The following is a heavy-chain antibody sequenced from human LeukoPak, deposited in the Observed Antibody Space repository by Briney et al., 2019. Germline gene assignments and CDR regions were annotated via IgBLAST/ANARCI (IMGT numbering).Heavy chain of an antibody. CDR3: ARVPLEGFLEWLFDY. D-gene: IGHD3-3*01. CDR2: INPNSGGT. Sequence: ASVKVSCKASGYTFTGYYMHWVRQAPGQGLEWMGWINPNSGGTNYAQKFQGRVTMTRDTSISTAYMELSRLRSDDTAVYYCARVPLEGFLEWLFDYWGQGTLVTVSS. V-gene: IGHV1-2*02. J-gene: IGHJ4*02. CDR1: GYTFTGYY.